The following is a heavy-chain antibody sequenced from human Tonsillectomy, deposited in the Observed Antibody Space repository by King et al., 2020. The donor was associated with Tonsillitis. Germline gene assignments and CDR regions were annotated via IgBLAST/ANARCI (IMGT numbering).Heavy chain of an antibody. CDR1: GSSISSSYC. V-gene: IGHV4-38-2*01. CDR3: ARNPVGGNSIFYYGVDV. D-gene: IGHD4-23*01. Sequence: VQLQESGPGLVKPSETLSLSCAVSGSSISSSYCWAWIRQPPGKGLEWIGSVYHSGTTYYNPSLKSRVTISLDTSKNQISLNLSSVTAADAAVYYCARNPVGGNSIFYYGVDVWGQGTTVTVSS. CDR2: VYHSGTT. J-gene: IGHJ6*02.